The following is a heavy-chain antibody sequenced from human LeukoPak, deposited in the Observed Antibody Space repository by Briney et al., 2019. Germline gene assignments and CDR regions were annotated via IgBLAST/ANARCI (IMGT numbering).Heavy chain of an antibody. CDR1: GGSISSYY. CDR3: ARETISYYYDSSGYYYDY. D-gene: IGHD3-22*01. CDR2: IYYSGST. V-gene: IGHV4-59*12. Sequence: SETLSLTCTVSGGSISSYYWSWIRQPPGKGLEWIGYIYYSGSTNYNPSLKSRVTISVDTSRNQFSLKLSSVTAADTAVYYCARETISYYYDSSGYYYDYWGQGTLVTVSS. J-gene: IGHJ4*02.